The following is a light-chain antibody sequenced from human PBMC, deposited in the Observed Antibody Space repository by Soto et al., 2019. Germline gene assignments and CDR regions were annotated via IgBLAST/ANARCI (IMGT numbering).Light chain of an antibody. J-gene: IGLJ2*01. V-gene: IGLV2-11*01. Sequence: QSALTQPRSVSGSPGQSVTISCTGTSSDVGGYNYVSWYQQHPGKPPKLMIYDVSKRPSGVPDRFSGSKSGNTASLTISGLPAEDEADYYCCSYAGSYTLVFGGGTKLTVL. CDR3: CSYAGSYTLV. CDR2: DVS. CDR1: SSDVGGYNY.